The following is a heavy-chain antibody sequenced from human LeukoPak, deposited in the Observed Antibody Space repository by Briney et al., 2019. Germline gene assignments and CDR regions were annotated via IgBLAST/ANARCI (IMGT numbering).Heavy chain of an antibody. CDR2: ITGDGGGT. CDR3: VKETSSGNFVTIDC. Sequence: GGSLRLSCVASGFTFRNYVMSWVRQTPEKGLEWVSAITGDGGGTNHADSVKGRFFISRDSSKNTLYMQMNSLRAEDTAVYYCVKETSSGNFVTIDCWGQGALVTVSS. D-gene: IGHD1-26*01. J-gene: IGHJ4*02. CDR1: GFTFRNYV. V-gene: IGHV3-23*01.